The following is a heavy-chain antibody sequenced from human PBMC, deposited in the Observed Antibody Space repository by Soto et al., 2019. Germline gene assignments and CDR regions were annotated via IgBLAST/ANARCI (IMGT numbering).Heavy chain of an antibody. Sequence: DVKLVESGGGLVQPGDSLRLSCEVSGFTFSMYSMSWVRQSPGKGLEWVAKTPQDGVDGHYADSVKGRFTISRDNGKNSLYLQLNNLRAEDTAVYYCARDHLILPAHDFFYGSDVWGRGATVTVSS. CDR2: TPQDGVDG. CDR1: GFTFSMYS. CDR3: ARDHLILPAHDFFYGSDV. D-gene: IGHD2-21*02. J-gene: IGHJ6*02. V-gene: IGHV3-7*03.